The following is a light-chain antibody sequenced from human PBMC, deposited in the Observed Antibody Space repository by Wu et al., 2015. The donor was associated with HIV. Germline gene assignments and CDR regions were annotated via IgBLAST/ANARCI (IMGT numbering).Light chain of an antibody. CDR3: QQYNNYPT. V-gene: IGKV1-5*03. CDR2: KTS. CDR1: QSVSTW. J-gene: IGKJ3*01. Sequence: DIQMTQSPSTLSASVGDRVTITCRASQSVSTWLAWYQQKPGKAPKLLIYKTSSLQTGVPSRFSGSGSGTEFTLTITSLQPDDFATYYCQQYNNYPTFGPGTKVD.